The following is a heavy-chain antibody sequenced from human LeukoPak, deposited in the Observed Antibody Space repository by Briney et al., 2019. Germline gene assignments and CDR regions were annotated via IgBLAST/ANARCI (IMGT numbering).Heavy chain of an antibody. V-gene: IGHV3-23*01. CDR1: GFTFSSYA. D-gene: IGHD5-12*01. Sequence: PGGSLRLSCEASGFTFSSYAIRWVRQAPGKGLEWVSVISGSGDSTYYADSVEGRCTISRDNPKDALYLQMNSLRAEDTAVYYCPRVGYSGYDCDYWGQGTLVTVSS. J-gene: IGHJ4*02. CDR2: ISGSGDST. CDR3: PRVGYSGYDCDY.